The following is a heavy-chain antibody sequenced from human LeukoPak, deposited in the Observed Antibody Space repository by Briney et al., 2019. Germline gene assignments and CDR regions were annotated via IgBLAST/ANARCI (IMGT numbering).Heavy chain of an antibody. Sequence: ESGPTLVKPTQALTLTCTFSGFSLTTRGVGVAWIRQPQGNALECLAVIYWDDDKRYSSSLKSRLTITKDTSKNQVVLTMTNMDPVDTATYYCAHRQMHMKGAFDIWGQGAMVTVSS. CDR3: AHRQMHMKGAFDI. V-gene: IGHV2-5*02. D-gene: IGHD2-21*01. J-gene: IGHJ3*02. CDR1: GFSLTTRGVG. CDR2: IYWDDDK.